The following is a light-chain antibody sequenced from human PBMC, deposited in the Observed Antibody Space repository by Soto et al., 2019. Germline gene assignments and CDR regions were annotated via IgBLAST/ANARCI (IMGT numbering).Light chain of an antibody. CDR2: AAS. CDR3: LQQNSYPWT. V-gene: IGKV1-17*02. J-gene: IGKJ1*01. Sequence: DLQMTQSPSSLSASVGDRVVITCRASQGIRDALGWYQQKPGKAPKSLIYAASSLQSGVPSRFSGSGSGTEFTLTITNLQPEDFATYFCLQQNSYPWTFGQGTKVEIK. CDR1: QGIRDA.